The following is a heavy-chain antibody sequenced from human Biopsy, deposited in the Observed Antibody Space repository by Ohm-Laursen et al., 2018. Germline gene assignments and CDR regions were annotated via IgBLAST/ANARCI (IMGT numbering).Heavy chain of an antibody. Sequence: SDTLSLTCTVSGDTISTYYWNWIRQTPGKGLEWIGYIHYTGHIRINPSLNSRATISVDTPKDQFSLKLSSLTAADTAIYYCARNRVDVVKVTTIGWNFDLWGRGTLVIVS. J-gene: IGHJ2*01. V-gene: IGHV4-59*08. CDR3: ARNRVDVVKVTTIGWNFDL. CDR2: IHYTGHI. D-gene: IGHD5-12*01. CDR1: GDTISTYY.